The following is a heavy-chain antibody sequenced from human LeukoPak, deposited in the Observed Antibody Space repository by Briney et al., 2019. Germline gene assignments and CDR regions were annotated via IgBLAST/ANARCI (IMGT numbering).Heavy chain of an antibody. CDR2: ISSSSSTI. J-gene: IGHJ4*02. Sequence: GGSLRLSCAASGFTFSSYSVNWVRQAPGKGLEWVSYISSSSSTIYYADSVKGRFTISRDNAKNSLYLQMNSLRAEDTAVYYCARGAYCGGDCYSDFDYWGQGTLVTVSS. D-gene: IGHD2-21*02. V-gene: IGHV3-48*01. CDR1: GFTFSSYS. CDR3: ARGAYCGGDCYSDFDY.